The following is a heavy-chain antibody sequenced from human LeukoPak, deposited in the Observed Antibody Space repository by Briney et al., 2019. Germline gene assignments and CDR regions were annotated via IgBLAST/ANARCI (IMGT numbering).Heavy chain of an antibody. V-gene: IGHV1-46*01. J-gene: IGHJ6*02. D-gene: IGHD1-7*01. CDR3: ARDSGTTHYGMDV. CDR1: GYTFPSYF. CDR2: INPSGGST. Sequence: ASVKVSCKASGYTFPSYFMHWVRQAPGQGLEWMGIINPSGGSTSYAQKFQGRVTMTRDMSTSTVYMELSSLRSEDTAVYYCARDSGTTHYGMDVWGQGTTVTVSS.